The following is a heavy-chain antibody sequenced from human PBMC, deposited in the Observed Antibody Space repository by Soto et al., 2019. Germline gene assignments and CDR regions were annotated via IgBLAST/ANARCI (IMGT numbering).Heavy chain of an antibody. D-gene: IGHD6-19*01. CDR3: AKEMASGLIEY. CDR1: GFTFNTYA. V-gene: IGHV3-23*01. Sequence: GESLKISCAASGFTFNTYAMRWVRQAPGKGLEWVSAIGTSAYNTYYADSVEGRFTISRDNSKSTQYLQMNSLRDEDTAVYYCAKEMASGLIEYWGQGTLVTVSS. J-gene: IGHJ4*02. CDR2: IGTSAYNT.